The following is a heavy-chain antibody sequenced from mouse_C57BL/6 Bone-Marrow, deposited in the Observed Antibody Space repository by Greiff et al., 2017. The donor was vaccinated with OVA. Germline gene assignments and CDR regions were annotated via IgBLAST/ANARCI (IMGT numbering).Heavy chain of an antibody. CDR1: GYTFTSYG. V-gene: IGHV1-81*01. D-gene: IGHD1-3*01. CDR2: IYPRSGNT. J-gene: IGHJ2*01. Sequence: VMLVESGAELARPGASVKLSCKASGYTFTSYGISWVKQRTGQGLEWIGEIYPRSGNTYYNEKFKGKATLTADKSSSTAYMELRSLTSEDSAVYFCASELTFDYWGQGTTLTVSS. CDR3: ASELTFDY.